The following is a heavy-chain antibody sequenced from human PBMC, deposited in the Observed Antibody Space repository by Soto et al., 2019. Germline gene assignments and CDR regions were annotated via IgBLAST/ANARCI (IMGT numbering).Heavy chain of an antibody. CDR3: ARGRFRWSFDY. CDR1: GFTFSSYG. Sequence: QVQLVESGGGVVQPGRSLRLSCAASGFTFSSYGMHWVRQDPGKGLEWVAVIWYDGSNKYYADSVKGRFTISRDNSKNTLYLQMNSLRAEDTAVYYCARGRFRWSFDYWGQGTLVTVSS. D-gene: IGHD2-15*01. CDR2: IWYDGSNK. J-gene: IGHJ4*02. V-gene: IGHV3-33*01.